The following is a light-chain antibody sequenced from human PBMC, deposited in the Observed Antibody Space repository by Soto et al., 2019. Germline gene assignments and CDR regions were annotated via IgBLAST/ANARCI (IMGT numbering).Light chain of an antibody. CDR1: SSDVGNYNL. Sequence: QSVLTQPASVSGSPGQSITISCTGTSSDVGNYNLVSWYQQHPGKAPKLMISEGNKRPSGISNRFSGSKSGNTASLTISGLQAEDEADYYCCSYAGSRGVVFGGGTKLTVL. V-gene: IGLV2-23*01. CDR3: CSYAGSRGVV. J-gene: IGLJ2*01. CDR2: EGN.